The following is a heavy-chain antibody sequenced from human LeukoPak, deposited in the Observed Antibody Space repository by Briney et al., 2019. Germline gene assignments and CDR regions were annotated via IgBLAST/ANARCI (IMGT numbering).Heavy chain of an antibody. CDR1: GYTFTSYA. D-gene: IGHD2-2*02. V-gene: IGHV7-4-1*02. J-gene: IGHJ4*02. CDR3: ARGVMRYCSSTSCYMRY. Sequence: ASVKVSCKASGYTFTSYAMNWVRQAPGQGLEWMGWINTSTGNPTYAQGFTGRFVFSLDTSVSTAYLQISSLKAEDTAVYYCARGVMRYCSSTSCYMRYWGQGTLVTVSS. CDR2: INTSTGNP.